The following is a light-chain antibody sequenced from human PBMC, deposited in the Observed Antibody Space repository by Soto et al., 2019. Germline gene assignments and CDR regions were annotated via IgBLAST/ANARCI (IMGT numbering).Light chain of an antibody. CDR2: GAS. CDR3: QQHNNWPPLT. CDR1: HSVGSN. V-gene: IGKV3-15*01. Sequence: EIVMTQSPATLSVSPGERATLSCRASHSVGSNLAWYQHKPCQAPRVLIYGASTRATGIPARFSGSGSGTEFTLTISSLQSEDFAVYYCQQHNNWPPLTFGPGTKVDIK. J-gene: IGKJ3*01.